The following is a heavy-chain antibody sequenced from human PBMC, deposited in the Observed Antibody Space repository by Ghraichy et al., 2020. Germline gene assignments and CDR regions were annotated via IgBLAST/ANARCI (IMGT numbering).Heavy chain of an antibody. CDR2: ISSSGSTI. D-gene: IGHD5-12*01. Sequence: GALRLSCAASGFTFSSYEMNWVRQAPGKGLEWVSYISSSGSTIYYADSVKGRFTISRDNAKNSLYLQMNSLRAEDTAVYYCARDTANLRVDIVATDDYWGQGTLVTVSS. CDR3: ARDTANLRVDIVATDDY. CDR1: GFTFSSYE. V-gene: IGHV3-48*03. J-gene: IGHJ4*02.